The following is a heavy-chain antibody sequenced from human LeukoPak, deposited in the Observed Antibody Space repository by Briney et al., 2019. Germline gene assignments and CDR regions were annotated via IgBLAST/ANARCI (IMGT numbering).Heavy chain of an antibody. CDR3: ARGYCSGGNCYPRDWFDP. D-gene: IGHD2-15*01. V-gene: IGHV3-48*03. J-gene: IGHJ5*02. Sequence: GGSLRLSCAASGFTFSRYEMNWVRHAPGKGLEWVSYISSSGSSIFYADSVKGRFTISRDNAKNSLYLQMNSLRAEDTAMYYCARGYCSGGNCYPRDWFDPWGQGTLVTVSS. CDR1: GFTFSRYE. CDR2: ISSSGSSI.